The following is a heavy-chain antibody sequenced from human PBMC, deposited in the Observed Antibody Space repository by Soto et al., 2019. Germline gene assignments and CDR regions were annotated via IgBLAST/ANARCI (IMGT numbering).Heavy chain of an antibody. CDR1: GFTFSSYG. CDR2: IWYDGSNK. J-gene: IGHJ5*02. CDR3: ARGAYLNWFDP. V-gene: IGHV3-33*01. Sequence: PGGSLRLSCAASGFTFSSYGMHWVRQAPGKGLEWVAVIWYDGSNKYYADSVKGRFTISRDNSKNTLYLQMNSLRAEDTAVYYCARGAYLNWFDPWGQGTLVTSP.